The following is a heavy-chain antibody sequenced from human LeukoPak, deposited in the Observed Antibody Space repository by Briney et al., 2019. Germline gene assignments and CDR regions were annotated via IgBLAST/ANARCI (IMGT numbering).Heavy chain of an antibody. Sequence: PSETLSLTCTVSDDSITMYYWTWIRQPPGKGLEWIGHIDTTGSTRYNPSLKSRVTMSGDTSKNQISLKMTSVTAADTAMYYCARTLGSADYSLIYSWGQGTLVTVSS. J-gene: IGHJ4*02. V-gene: IGHV4-4*07. CDR2: IDTTGST. CDR3: ARTLGSADYSLIYS. CDR1: DDSITMYY. D-gene: IGHD3-16*01.